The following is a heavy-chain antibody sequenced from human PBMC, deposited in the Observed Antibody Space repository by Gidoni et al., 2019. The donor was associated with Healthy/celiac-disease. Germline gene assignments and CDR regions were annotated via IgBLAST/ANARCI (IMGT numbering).Heavy chain of an antibody. CDR1: GFTFDDYA. CDR3: AKVALSGYWGAFDI. J-gene: IGHJ3*02. D-gene: IGHD7-27*01. CDR2: ISWYGGSL. Sequence: EVQLGESGGGLVQPGRPLRLPGAASGFTFDDYAMPWVRQAPGKGLEWVSGISWYGGSLGYADSVKGRFTISRDNAKNSLYLQMNSLRAEDTALYYCAKVALSGYWGAFDIWGQGTMVTVSS. V-gene: IGHV3-9*01.